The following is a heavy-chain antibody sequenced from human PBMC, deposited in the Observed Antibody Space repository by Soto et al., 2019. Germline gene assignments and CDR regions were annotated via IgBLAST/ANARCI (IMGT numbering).Heavy chain of an antibody. CDR2: IYYSGST. V-gene: IGHV4-59*02. J-gene: IGHJ4*02. CDR3: AREIHCSGGSCYSDY. Sequence: SETLSLTCTVSGGSVSSYYWSWIRQSPGKGLEWIGYIYYSGSTKYNPSLKSRVTISVDTSKNQFSLKLSSVTAADTAVYYCAREIHCSGGSCYSDYWGQGTLVTVSS. D-gene: IGHD2-15*01. CDR1: GGSVSSYY.